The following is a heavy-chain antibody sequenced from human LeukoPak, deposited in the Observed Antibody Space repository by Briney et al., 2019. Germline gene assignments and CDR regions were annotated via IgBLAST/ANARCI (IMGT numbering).Heavy chain of an antibody. CDR2: INHSGST. CDR1: GGSFSGYY. D-gene: IGHD1-26*01. CDR3: ARDDRVSGTFLRWFDP. Sequence: SETLSLTCAVYGGSFSGYYWSWIRQPPGKGLEWIGEINHSGSTNYNPSLNSRVTISMDMSKNAFSLNLSSVTAADTAVYYCARDDRVSGTFLRWFDPWGQGTLVTVSS. J-gene: IGHJ5*02. V-gene: IGHV4-34*01.